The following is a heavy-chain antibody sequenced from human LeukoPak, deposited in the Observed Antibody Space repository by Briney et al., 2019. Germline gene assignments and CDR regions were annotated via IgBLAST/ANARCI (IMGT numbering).Heavy chain of an antibody. V-gene: IGHV3-30*04. Sequence: GGSLRLSCAASGFTFSSFTMHWVRQAPGKGLEWVAVIAYHGNDEYYADYLKGRFTISRANSKDTLDLQMNRLRAEDTAVYYCATETGRIGDLGYWGQGALVTVSS. D-gene: IGHD7-27*01. J-gene: IGHJ4*02. CDR1: GFTFSSFT. CDR2: IAYHGNDE. CDR3: ATETGRIGDLGY.